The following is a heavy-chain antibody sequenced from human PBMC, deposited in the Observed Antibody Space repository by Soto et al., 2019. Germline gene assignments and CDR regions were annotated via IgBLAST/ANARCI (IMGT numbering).Heavy chain of an antibody. V-gene: IGHV3-53*01. J-gene: IGHJ3*01. Sequence: GGSLRLSCGASGFTVRSNYMSWVRQAPGKGLEWVSVIFTGGSTSYADSVKGRFTISRDTSKNTVYLQMNSLRAEDTAVYYCAKEGERTEGERGHTVYGLGAFDVWGRGTMVTVSS. CDR2: IFTGGST. D-gene: IGHD5-12*01. CDR1: GFTVRSNY. CDR3: AKEGERTEGERGHTVYGLGAFDV.